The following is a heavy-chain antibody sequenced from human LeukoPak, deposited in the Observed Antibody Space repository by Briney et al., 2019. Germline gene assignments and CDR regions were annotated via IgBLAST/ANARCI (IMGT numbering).Heavy chain of an antibody. D-gene: IGHD3-10*01. J-gene: IGHJ6*02. CDR1: GFTVSSNY. Sequence: PGVYLRLYCVASGFTVSSNYMIWLRQAPGKGLVWVSVIYSGGSTYYADSVKGRFTISRDNSKNTLYLQMNSLRAEDTAVYYCARAGMVRGVIRTYYYYGMDLWGQGTTVTVSS. CDR2: IYSGGST. CDR3: ARAGMVRGVIRTYYYYGMDL. V-gene: IGHV3-53*01.